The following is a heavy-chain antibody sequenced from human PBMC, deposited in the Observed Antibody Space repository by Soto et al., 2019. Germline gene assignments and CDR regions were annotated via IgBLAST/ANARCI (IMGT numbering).Heavy chain of an antibody. J-gene: IGHJ6*02. D-gene: IGHD3-22*01. Sequence: ASVKVSCKASGHNFTSHYMHWVRQAPGQGLESMGIIYPRGGTTIYAQKFQGRVTMTRDTSTHTFYMELSSLRSEDTAMYYCARVGYSSTGTTFHYHGLDVGAKGPRSPSP. CDR2: IYPRGGTT. V-gene: IGHV1-46*01. CDR3: ARVGYSSTGTTFHYHGLDV. CDR1: GHNFTSHY.